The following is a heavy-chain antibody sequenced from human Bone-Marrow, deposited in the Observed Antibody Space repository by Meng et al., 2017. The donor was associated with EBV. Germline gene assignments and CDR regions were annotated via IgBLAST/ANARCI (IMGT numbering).Heavy chain of an antibody. CDR3: ASESGRGFTPDC. D-gene: IGHD3-10*01. Sequence: QVQLVQSGAEVKKPGSPVMVSCKTSGGTFRSDAISWVRQAPGQGLVWMGGLIPMTGVAHYAQKFQDRVSIIADESTSTHYLELSSLRSEDTAIYFCASESGRGFTPDCWGQGTLVTVSS. J-gene: IGHJ4*02. CDR1: GGTFRSDA. V-gene: IGHV1-69*01. CDR2: LIPMTGVA.